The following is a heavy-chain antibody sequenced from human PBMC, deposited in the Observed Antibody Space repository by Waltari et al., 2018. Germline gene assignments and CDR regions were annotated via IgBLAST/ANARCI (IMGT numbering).Heavy chain of an antibody. Sequence: EVQLVQSGAEVKKPGATVKISCKVSGYTFTDYYMHWVQQTPGKGLDWMGLVDPEDGELIYADEFQGRVTITADTSTDTAYMALSSLRSEDTAVYYCATDLGSEASEGAFGYWGQGTLVTVSS. CDR2: VDPEDGEL. J-gene: IGHJ4*02. V-gene: IGHV1-69-2*01. CDR1: GYTFTDYY. CDR3: ATDLGSEASEGAFGY.